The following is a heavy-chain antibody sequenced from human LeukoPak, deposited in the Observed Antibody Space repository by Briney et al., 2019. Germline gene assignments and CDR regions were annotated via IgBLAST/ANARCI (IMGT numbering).Heavy chain of an antibody. Sequence: GASVKVSCKASGYTFTGYGISWVRQAPGQGLEWMGWISAYNGNTNYAQKLQGRVTMTTDTSTSTAYMELRSLRSDDTAVYYCARDMGYSSSWYGMQYYYYYYYMDVWGKGTTVTVSS. CDR1: GYTFTGYG. D-gene: IGHD6-13*01. J-gene: IGHJ6*03. CDR3: ARDMGYSSSWYGMQYYYYYYYMDV. CDR2: ISAYNGNT. V-gene: IGHV1-18*01.